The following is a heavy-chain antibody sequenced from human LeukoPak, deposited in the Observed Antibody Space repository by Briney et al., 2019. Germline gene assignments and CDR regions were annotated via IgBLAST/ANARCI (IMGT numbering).Heavy chain of an antibody. J-gene: IGHJ4*02. V-gene: IGHV1-69*13. CDR3: ARDQRPSCLGGICYSGDY. CDR1: GGTFHSYI. Sequence: GASVKVSCKASGGTFHSYIVTWVRQAPGQGLEWMGGIVPIIGTANYAQKFQGRVTITADDSTSTAYMELRSLRSGDTAIYYCARDQRPSCLGGICYSGDYWDQGTLVTVTS. CDR2: IVPIIGTA. D-gene: IGHD2-15*01.